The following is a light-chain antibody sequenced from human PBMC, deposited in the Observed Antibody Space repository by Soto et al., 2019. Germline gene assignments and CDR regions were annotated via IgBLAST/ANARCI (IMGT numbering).Light chain of an antibody. CDR3: QQRGEWPPGAT. V-gene: IGKV3-11*01. CDR1: QSIGNS. CDR2: AAS. J-gene: IGKJ5*01. Sequence: EIVLTQSPATLSLSPGERATLSCRSSQSIGNSLTSYQQKPGQSSRLLIYAASNRATRIPARCSGSGSGTDFTLTISSLEPEDSAGYQCQQRGEWPPGATFGQGTRLEIK.